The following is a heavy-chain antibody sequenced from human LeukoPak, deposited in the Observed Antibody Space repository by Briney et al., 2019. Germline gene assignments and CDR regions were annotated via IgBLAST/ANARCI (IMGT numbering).Heavy chain of an antibody. V-gene: IGHV3-33*06. Sequence: GGSLRLSCPASGFTFSSYGMHWVRQAPGKGLEWVAVIWYDGSNKYYADSVKGRFTISRDNSKNTLYLQMNSLRAEDTAVYYCAKDRAFSGRGSYDYWGQGTLVTVSS. CDR1: GFTFSSYG. J-gene: IGHJ4*02. CDR3: AKDRAFSGRGSYDY. CDR2: IWYDGSNK. D-gene: IGHD3-10*01.